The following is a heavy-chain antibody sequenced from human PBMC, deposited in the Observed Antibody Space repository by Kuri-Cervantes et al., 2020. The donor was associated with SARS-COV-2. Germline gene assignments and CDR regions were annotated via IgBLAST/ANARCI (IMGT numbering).Heavy chain of an antibody. V-gene: IGHV4-31*02. CDR3: ARESTYTFDI. Sequence: LRLSCTVSGGSIRSGNYYWNWIRQHPGKGLEWIAYVYSSGSTYYNPSLKSRVTISVGTSQNQFSLNLTSVTAADTAVYYCARESTYTFDIWGQGTLVTVSS. CDR1: GGSIRSGNYY. D-gene: IGHD2-2*02. CDR2: VYSSGST. J-gene: IGHJ3*02.